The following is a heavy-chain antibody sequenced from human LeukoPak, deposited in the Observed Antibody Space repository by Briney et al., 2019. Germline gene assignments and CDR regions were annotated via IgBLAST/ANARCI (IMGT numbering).Heavy chain of an antibody. CDR3: AKDLGRTVGATTDY. CDR1: GFTVSTNY. J-gene: IGHJ4*02. V-gene: IGHV3-66*01. D-gene: IGHD1-26*01. CDR2: VYFGDTT. Sequence: PGGSLRLSCSASGFTVSTNYMSWVRQAPGKGLVWVSLVYFGDTTYSADSVKGRFTISRDNSKNTLFLQMNSLRAEDTAVYYCAKDLGRTVGATTDYWGQGTLVTVSS.